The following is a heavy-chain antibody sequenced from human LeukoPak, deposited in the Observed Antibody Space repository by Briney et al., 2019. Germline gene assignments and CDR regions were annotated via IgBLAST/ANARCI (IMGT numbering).Heavy chain of an antibody. CDR1: GYTFTGYY. J-gene: IGHJ4*02. D-gene: IGHD3-22*01. CDR3: ARVWSGGDYYDSSGYDIDY. CDR2: INPNSGGT. Sequence: ASVKVSCKASGYTFTGYYMHWVRQAPGQGLEWMGWINPNSGGTNYAQKFQGRVTMTRDTSISTAYMELSRLRSDDTAVYYCARVWSGGDYYDSSGYDIDYWGQGTLVTVSS. V-gene: IGHV1-2*02.